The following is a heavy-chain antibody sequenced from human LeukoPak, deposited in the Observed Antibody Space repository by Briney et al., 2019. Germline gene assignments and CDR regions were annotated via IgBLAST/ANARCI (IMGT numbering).Heavy chain of an antibody. Sequence: SQTLSLTCTVSGGSISSGGYYWSWIRQHPGKGLEWIAYIYYGGSTYYNPSLKSRVTILVDTSKNQFSLKLNSVTAADTAVYYCARSDSSGYWFDYWGQGTLVTVSS. V-gene: IGHV4-31*03. CDR2: IYYGGST. CDR3: ARSDSSGYWFDY. CDR1: GGSISSGGYY. D-gene: IGHD3-22*01. J-gene: IGHJ4*02.